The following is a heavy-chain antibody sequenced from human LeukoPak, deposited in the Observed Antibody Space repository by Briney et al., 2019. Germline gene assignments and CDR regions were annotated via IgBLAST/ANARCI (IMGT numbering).Heavy chain of an antibody. J-gene: IGHJ4*02. CDR1: GYTLTELS. V-gene: IGHV1-24*01. D-gene: IGHD6-6*01. Sequence: ASVKVSCKVSGYTLTELSMHWVRQAPGKGLEWMGGFDPEDGETIYAQKFQGRVTMTEDTSTDTAYMELSSLRAEDTAVYYCAKVIGRGSSSPFDYWGQGTLVTVSS. CDR2: FDPEDGET. CDR3: AKVIGRGSSSPFDY.